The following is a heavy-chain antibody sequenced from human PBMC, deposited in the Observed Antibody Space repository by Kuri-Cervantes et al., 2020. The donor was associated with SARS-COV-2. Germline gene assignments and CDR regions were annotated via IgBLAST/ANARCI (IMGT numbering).Heavy chain of an antibody. Sequence: SETLSLTCTVSGGSISSYYWSWIRQPPGKGLEWIGYIYYSGSTNYNLTLKSRVTISVDTSKNRFSLKLSSVTAADTAVYYCARAQYRSSWSEGYYYYMDFWGKGTTVTVSS. V-gene: IGHV4-59*01. CDR1: GGSISSYY. J-gene: IGHJ6*03. CDR3: ARAQYRSSWSEGYYYYMDF. D-gene: IGHD6-13*01. CDR2: IYYSGST.